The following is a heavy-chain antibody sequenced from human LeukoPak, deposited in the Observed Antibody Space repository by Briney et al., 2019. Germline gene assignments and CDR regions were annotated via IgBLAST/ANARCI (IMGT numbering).Heavy chain of an antibody. CDR3: ESPHNWNDQGDY. CDR1: GFTFSSYA. D-gene: IGHD1-20*01. Sequence: QSGRSLRLSCAASGFTFSSYAMHWVRQAPGKGLEWVAVISYDGSNKYYADSVKGRFTISRDNSKNTLYLQMSSLRAEDTAVYYYESPHNWNDQGDYWGQGTLVTVSS. V-gene: IGHV3-30*04. J-gene: IGHJ4*02. CDR2: ISYDGSNK.